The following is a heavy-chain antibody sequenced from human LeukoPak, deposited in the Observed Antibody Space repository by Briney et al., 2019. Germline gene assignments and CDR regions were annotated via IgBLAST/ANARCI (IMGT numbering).Heavy chain of an antibody. V-gene: IGHV3-74*01. J-gene: IGHJ4*02. CDR2: INTDGTVT. Sequence: GGSLRPSCAASGFTFSKYWMLWVRQAPGKGLESVSRINTDGTVTTYADSVKGRFTVSRDNADNTMFLQMNSVRDEDTAVYYCATKQWLAPPPDSWGQGTPVTVSS. CDR1: GFTFSKYW. CDR3: ATKQWLAPPPDS. D-gene: IGHD6-19*01.